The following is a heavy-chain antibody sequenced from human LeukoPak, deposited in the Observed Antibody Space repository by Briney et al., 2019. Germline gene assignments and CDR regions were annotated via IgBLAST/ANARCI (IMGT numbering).Heavy chain of an antibody. J-gene: IGHJ4*02. Sequence: GGSLRLSCAASGFTVSSNYMSWVRQAPGKGLEWVSVIYSGGSTYYADSVKRRFTISRDTSKNTLYLQMYSLLAEDTAAYYCARAPKGATIWGLVLDYWGQGTLVTVSS. CDR1: GFTVSSNY. V-gene: IGHV3-66*02. D-gene: IGHD5-12*01. CDR2: IYSGGST. CDR3: ARAPKGATIWGLVLDY.